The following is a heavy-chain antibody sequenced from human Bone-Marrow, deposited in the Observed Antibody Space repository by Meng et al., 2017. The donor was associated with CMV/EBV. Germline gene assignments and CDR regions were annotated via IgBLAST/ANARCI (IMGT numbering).Heavy chain of an antibody. CDR2: ISSSSYI. CDR3: ARELRDYDFWSGYSTGFDP. D-gene: IGHD3-3*01. Sequence: FTFSSYSMNWVRQAPGKGLEWVSSISSSSYIYYADSVKGRFTISRDNAKNSLYLQMNSLRAEDTAVYYCARELRDYDFWSGYSTGFDPWGQGTLVTVSS. CDR1: FTFSSYS. V-gene: IGHV3-21*01. J-gene: IGHJ5*02.